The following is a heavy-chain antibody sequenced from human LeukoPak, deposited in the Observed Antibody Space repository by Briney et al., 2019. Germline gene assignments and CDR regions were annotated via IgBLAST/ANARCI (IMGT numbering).Heavy chain of an antibody. D-gene: IGHD3-3*01. V-gene: IGHV4-39*07. CDR2: IYYSGST. CDR3: ASDLRDFWSGYQHNWFDP. J-gene: IGHJ5*02. Sequence: SETLSLTCTVSGGSISSSSYYWGWIRQPPGKGLEWIGSIYYSGSTYYNPSLKSRVTISVDTAKNQFSLKLSSVTAADTAVYYCASDLRDFWSGYQHNWFDPWGQGTLVTVSS. CDR1: GGSISSSSYY.